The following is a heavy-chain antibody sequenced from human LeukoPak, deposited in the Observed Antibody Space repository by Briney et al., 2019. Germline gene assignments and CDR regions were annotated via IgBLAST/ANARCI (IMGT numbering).Heavy chain of an antibody. V-gene: IGHV3-30*02. CDR1: GFIFSNYG. CDR2: IRFDGSNK. CDR3: AKDFATTGRYPHGSAST. D-gene: IGHD3-10*01. J-gene: IGHJ4*02. Sequence: GGSLRLSCASSGFIFSNYGMQWVRQAPGKGLEWVTFIRFDGSNKFYADSVKGRFTISRDNPKNTLYLQMNSLRADDTAVYYCAKDFATTGRYPHGSASTWGQGTLVTVSS.